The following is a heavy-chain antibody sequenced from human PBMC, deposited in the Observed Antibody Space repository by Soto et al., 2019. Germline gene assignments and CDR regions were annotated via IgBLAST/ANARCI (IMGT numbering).Heavy chain of an antibody. J-gene: IGHJ4*02. V-gene: IGHV4-59*12. CDR3: ARSDGRY. Sequence: SETLSLTCTVSGGSINSYYWSWIRQPPGKGLEWIGYIYYSGGTNYNPSLKSRVTISVDKSKNQFSLKLSSVTAADTAVYYCARSDGRYWGQRTLVTVSS. CDR1: GGSINSYY. CDR2: IYYSGGT.